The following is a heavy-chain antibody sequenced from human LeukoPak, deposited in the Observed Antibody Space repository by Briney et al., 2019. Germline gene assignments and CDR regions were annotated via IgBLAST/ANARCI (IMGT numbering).Heavy chain of an antibody. V-gene: IGHV5-51*01. CDR1: GYSFTSYW. CDR3: ARSALYCSGGSCYWINWFDP. CDR2: IYPGDSDT. Sequence: GESLKISCKGSGYSFTSYWIGWVRQMPGKGLEWMGIIYPGDSDTRYSPSFQGQVTISADKSISTAYLQWSSLKASDTATYYCARSALYCSGGSCYWINWFDPWGQGTLVSVSS. D-gene: IGHD2-15*01. J-gene: IGHJ5*02.